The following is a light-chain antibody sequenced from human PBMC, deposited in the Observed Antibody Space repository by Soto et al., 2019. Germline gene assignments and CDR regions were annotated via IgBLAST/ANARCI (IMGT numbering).Light chain of an antibody. CDR3: SSFSSSSTPYV. CDR2: EVN. J-gene: IGLJ1*01. V-gene: IGLV2-14*01. Sequence: QSALTQPASVSGSPGQTLTISCTGTSTDVGGYKYVSWYQQHPGTAPKLMIFEVNGRPSGVSDRFSGSKSGNTASLTISGLQPEDEADYYCSSFSSSSTPYVFGTGTKVTVL. CDR1: STDVGGYKY.